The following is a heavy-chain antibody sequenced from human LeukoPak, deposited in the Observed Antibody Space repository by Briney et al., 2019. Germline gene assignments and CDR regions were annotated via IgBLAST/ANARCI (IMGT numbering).Heavy chain of an antibody. J-gene: IGHJ4*02. Sequence: GRSLRLSCAASGFTFDDYAMHWVRQAPGKGLEWVAVIWYDGSNKYYADSVKGRFTISRDNSKNTLYLQMNSLRAEDTAVYYCAKETYDILTGYSRAFDYWGQGTLVTVSS. CDR1: GFTFDDYA. D-gene: IGHD3-9*01. CDR2: IWYDGSNK. CDR3: AKETYDILTGYSRAFDY. V-gene: IGHV3-33*06.